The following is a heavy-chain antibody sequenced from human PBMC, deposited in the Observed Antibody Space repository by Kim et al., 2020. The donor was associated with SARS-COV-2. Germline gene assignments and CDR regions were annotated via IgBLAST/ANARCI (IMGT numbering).Heavy chain of an antibody. CDR3: ARGRYSGYDPFDY. Sequence: YADSVNGRFTISRDNSKNTLYLQMNSLRAEDTAVYYCARGRYSGYDPFDYWGQGTLVTVSS. J-gene: IGHJ4*02. D-gene: IGHD5-12*01. V-gene: IGHV3-53*01.